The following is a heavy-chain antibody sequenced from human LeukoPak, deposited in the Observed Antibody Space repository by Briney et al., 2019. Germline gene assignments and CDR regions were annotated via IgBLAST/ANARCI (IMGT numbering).Heavy chain of an antibody. CDR1: GFTFSTYW. Sequence: GGSLRLSCAASGFTFSTYWMHWVRQAPGKGLVWVSRIKSDGSTNYADSVKGRFTISRDNAKNTLSLQMNSPRPEDTGVYYCARAPSEIGGYYPEYFRHWGQGTLVTLSS. V-gene: IGHV3-74*01. J-gene: IGHJ1*01. CDR3: ARAPSEIGGYYPEYFRH. CDR2: IKSDGST. D-gene: IGHD3-3*01.